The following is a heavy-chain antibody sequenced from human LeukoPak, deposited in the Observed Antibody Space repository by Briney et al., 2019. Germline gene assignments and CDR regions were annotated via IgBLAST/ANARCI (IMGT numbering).Heavy chain of an antibody. CDR1: GGSISSSSYY. J-gene: IGHJ4*02. D-gene: IGHD1-7*01. V-gene: IGHV4-39*07. CDR3: ARTTGTTRPFDY. CDR2: IYYSGST. Sequence: SETLSLTCTVSGGSISSSSYYWGWIRQPPGKGLEWIGSIYYSGSTYYNPSLKSRVTISVDTSKNQFSLKLSSVTAADTAVYYCARTTGTTRPFDYWGQGTLVTVSS.